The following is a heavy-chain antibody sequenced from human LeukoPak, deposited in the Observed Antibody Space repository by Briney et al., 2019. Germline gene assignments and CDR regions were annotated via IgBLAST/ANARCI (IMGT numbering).Heavy chain of an antibody. CDR1: GYTFTSYY. Sequence: ASVKVSCKASGYTFTSYYMHWVRQAPGQGLEWMGIINPSGGSTSYAQKFQGRVTMTRDTSTSTAYMELSSLRSEDTAVYYCAGGSRPSYGGPLRFDPWGQGTLVTVSS. D-gene: IGHD4-23*01. CDR2: INPSGGST. CDR3: AGGSRPSYGGPLRFDP. J-gene: IGHJ5*02. V-gene: IGHV1-46*01.